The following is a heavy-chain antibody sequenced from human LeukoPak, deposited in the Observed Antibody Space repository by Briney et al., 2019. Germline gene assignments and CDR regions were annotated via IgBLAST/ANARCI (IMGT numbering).Heavy chain of an antibody. Sequence: QPGRSLRLSCTASGFTFGDYAMSWVRQAPGKGPEWVGFIRSKAYGGTTEYAASVKGRFTISRDDSKSIAYLQMNSLKTEDTAVYYCWVCYYDSSGYCDYWGQGTLVTVSS. CDR3: WVCYYDSSGYCDY. D-gene: IGHD3-22*01. J-gene: IGHJ4*02. V-gene: IGHV3-49*04. CDR2: IRSKAYGGTT. CDR1: GFTFGDYA.